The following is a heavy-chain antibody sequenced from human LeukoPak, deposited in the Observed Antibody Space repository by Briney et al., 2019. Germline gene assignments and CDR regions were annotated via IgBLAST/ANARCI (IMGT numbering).Heavy chain of an antibody. CDR1: GGFISSGGYS. V-gene: IGHV4-30-2*01. CDR3: ARDQGYSNRWYYRIAVAGH. D-gene: IGHD6-19*01. J-gene: IGHJ4*02. CDR2: IYHSGST. Sequence: PSQTLSLTCAVSGGFISSGGYSWSWIRQPPGKGLEWIGYIYHSGSTYYNPSLKSRVTISVDTSKNQLSLKVISVTAADTAVYYCARDQGYSNRWYYRIAVAGHWGQGTLVTVSS.